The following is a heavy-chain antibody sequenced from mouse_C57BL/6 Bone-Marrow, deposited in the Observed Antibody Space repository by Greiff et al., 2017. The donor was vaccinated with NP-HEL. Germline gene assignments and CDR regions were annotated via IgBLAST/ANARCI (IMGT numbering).Heavy chain of an antibody. CDR1: GFTFSNYW. D-gene: IGHD1-1*01. J-gene: IGHJ1*03. CDR3: TIYYYGSSYEGYFDV. CDR2: IRLKSDNYAT. Sequence: EVMLVESGGGLVQPGGSMKLSCVASGFTFSNYWMNWVRQSPEKGLEWVAQIRLKSDNYATHYAESVKGRFTISRDDSKSSVYLQMNNLRAEDTGIYYCTIYYYGSSYEGYFDVWGTGTTVTVSS. V-gene: IGHV6-3*01.